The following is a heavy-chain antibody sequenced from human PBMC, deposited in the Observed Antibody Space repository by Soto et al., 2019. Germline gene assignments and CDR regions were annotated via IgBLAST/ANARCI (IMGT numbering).Heavy chain of an antibody. CDR2: TYYRSKWYY. CDR1: GDSVSSNSAG. V-gene: IGHV6-1*01. J-gene: IGHJ4*01. D-gene: IGHD1-26*01. CDR3: ARGEQYSGRIFDY. Sequence: LTCAITGDSVSSNSAGWSWVRQSPSRGLEWLGRTYYRSKWYYEYAVSVRGRITINPDTSKNQYSLQLNSVTPEDTAVYFCARGEQYSGRIFDYWGQGTLVTVSS.